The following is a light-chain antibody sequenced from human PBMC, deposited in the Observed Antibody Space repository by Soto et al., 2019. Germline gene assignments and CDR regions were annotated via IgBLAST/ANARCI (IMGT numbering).Light chain of an antibody. J-gene: IGKJ3*01. CDR1: QDIRKY. Sequence: DIQMTQSPSSLSASVGDRGTITCKASQDIRKYLNWYQQKPGRAPKLLIYGASYLETGVPSRFSGSGYGTDFIFTISSLQPEDIATYYCQQYDNLPPFTFGPGTKVAVK. CDR2: GAS. V-gene: IGKV1-33*01. CDR3: QQYDNLPPFT.